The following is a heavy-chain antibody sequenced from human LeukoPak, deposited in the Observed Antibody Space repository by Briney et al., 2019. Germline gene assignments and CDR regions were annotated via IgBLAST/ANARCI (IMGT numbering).Heavy chain of an antibody. CDR2: INTNSGKA. D-gene: IGHD6-13*01. V-gene: IGHV7-4-1*02. CDR1: GYRFTSYA. Sequence: ASVKVSCKTSGYRFTSYAINWVRQAPGQGLEWMGWINTNSGKAIYAQDFTGRFVFSLDTSVSTAYLQISSLKAEDTAVYYCARGRGASAAGTAFSYYYMDVWGKGTTVTVSS. CDR3: ARGRGASAAGTAFSYYYMDV. J-gene: IGHJ6*03.